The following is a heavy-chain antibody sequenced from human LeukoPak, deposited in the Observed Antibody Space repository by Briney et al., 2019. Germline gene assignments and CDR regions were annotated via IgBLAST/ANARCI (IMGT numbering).Heavy chain of an antibody. Sequence: SGPTLVKPTQTLTLTCTFSGFSLTTPGVGVGWIRQPPGKALEWLAVIYWDDDKRYSPSLKSRLTITKDTSKNQVVLTMTNMDPVDTATYYCAHRRVTTVTTGGWFDPWGQGTLVTVSS. CDR1: GFSLTTPGVG. V-gene: IGHV2-5*02. D-gene: IGHD4-11*01. CDR2: IYWDDDK. CDR3: AHRRVTTVTTGGWFDP. J-gene: IGHJ5*02.